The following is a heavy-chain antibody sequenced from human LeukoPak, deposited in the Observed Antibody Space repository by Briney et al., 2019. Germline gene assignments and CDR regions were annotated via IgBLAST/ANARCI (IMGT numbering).Heavy chain of an antibody. CDR3: VPADKQ. D-gene: IGHD6-13*01. Sequence: AGGSLRLSCAAPGFTFSSYWMSWVRQAPGKGLEWVANIKQDGSEKYYVDSVKGRFTISRDNAKSSLYLQMNSLRAEDTAVYYCVPADKQWGQGTLVTVSS. J-gene: IGHJ4*02. CDR2: IKQDGSEK. V-gene: IGHV3-7*02. CDR1: GFTFSSYW.